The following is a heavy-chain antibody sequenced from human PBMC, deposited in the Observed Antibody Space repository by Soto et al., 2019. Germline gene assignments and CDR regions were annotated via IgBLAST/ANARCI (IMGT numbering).Heavy chain of an antibody. CDR3: ASLKGGNAPSGAFDI. D-gene: IGHD2-15*01. V-gene: IGHV4-34*01. CDR2: INHSGST. J-gene: IGHJ3*02. CDR1: GGSFSGYY. Sequence: SQTLSLTCAVYGGSFSGYYWSWIRQPPGKGLEWIGEINHSGSTNYNPSLKSRVTISVDTSKNQFSLKLSSVTAADTAVYYCASLKGGNAPSGAFDIWGQGTMVTVSS.